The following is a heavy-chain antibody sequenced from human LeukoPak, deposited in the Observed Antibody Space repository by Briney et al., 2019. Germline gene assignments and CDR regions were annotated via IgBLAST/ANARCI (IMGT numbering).Heavy chain of an antibody. CDR1: GGSISSSNW. J-gene: IGHJ4*02. CDR3: ARRAYDYYFDY. Sequence: PSETLSLTCAVSGGSISSSNWWSWVRQPPGKGLEWIGEIYHSGSTNYNPSLKSRVTISVDTSKNQFSLKLSSVTAADTAVYYCARRAYDYYFDYWGQGTLVTVSS. CDR2: IYHSGST. V-gene: IGHV4-4*02. D-gene: IGHD3-16*01.